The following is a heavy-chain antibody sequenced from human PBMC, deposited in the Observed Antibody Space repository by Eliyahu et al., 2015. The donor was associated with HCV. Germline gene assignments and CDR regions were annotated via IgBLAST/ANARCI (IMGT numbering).Heavy chain of an antibody. CDR1: GFXFDDYT. CDR3: AKGAIAISGYSFDY. Sequence: EVQLVESGGVVVRPGGXLXLSCAAXGFXFDDYTXHWVRQAPGKGLEWVSXISWDGGSTYXADSVKGRFTISRDNSKNSLYLQMNSLRTEDTALYYCAKGAIAISGYSFDYWGQGTLVTVSS. V-gene: IGHV3-43*01. CDR2: ISWDGGST. D-gene: IGHD3-22*01. J-gene: IGHJ4*02.